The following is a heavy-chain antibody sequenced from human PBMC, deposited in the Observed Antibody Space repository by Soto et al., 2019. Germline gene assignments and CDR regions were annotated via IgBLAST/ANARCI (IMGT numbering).Heavy chain of an antibody. V-gene: IGHV1-46*02. CDR1: GYSFKTYG. J-gene: IGHJ5*02. Sequence: GASVKVSCKASGYSFKTYGFSWVRQAPGQGLEWMGVINPGGGNIHYAQKFQGRVTMTRDTSTSTFYMELSSLRSEDTAIYYCDRDHSNDDNVWWLDPWGQGTLVTVSS. CDR2: INPGGGNI. D-gene: IGHD3-16*01. CDR3: DRDHSNDDNVWWLDP.